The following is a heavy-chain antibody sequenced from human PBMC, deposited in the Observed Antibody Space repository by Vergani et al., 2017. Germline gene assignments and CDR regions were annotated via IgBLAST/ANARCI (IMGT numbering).Heavy chain of an antibody. V-gene: IGHV3-20*01. CDR1: GFTFDDYG. J-gene: IGHJ4*02. Sequence: EVQLVESGGGVVRPGGSLRLPCAASGFTFDDYGTRWVRHAPGKGLEWVSGINWNGGSTGGADSVKGRFTIPRDNAKNSLYLQMNILRAEDTALYHCARASMDCSSTSCSFNFWGQGTPVTVSS. D-gene: IGHD2-2*01. CDR3: ARASMDCSSTSCSFNF. CDR2: INWNGGST.